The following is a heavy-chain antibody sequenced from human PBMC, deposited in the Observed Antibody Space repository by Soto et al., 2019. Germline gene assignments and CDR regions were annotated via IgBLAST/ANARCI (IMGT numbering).Heavy chain of an antibody. J-gene: IGHJ6*02. D-gene: IGHD3-16*01. CDR3: AREGPGWGGMDV. V-gene: IGHV3-74*01. Sequence: GVSLRLSCAASGFTFSSYGMHWVRQAPGKGLVWVSRINSDGSSTSYADSVKGRFTISRDNAKNTLYLQMNSLRAEDTAVYYCAREGPGWGGMDVWGQGTTVTVSS. CDR1: GFTFSSYG. CDR2: INSDGSST.